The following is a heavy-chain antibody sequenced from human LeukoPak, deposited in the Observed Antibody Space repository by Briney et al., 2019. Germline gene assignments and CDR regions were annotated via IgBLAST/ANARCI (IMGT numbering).Heavy chain of an antibody. CDR1: GGSFSGYY. D-gene: IGHD6-19*01. CDR3: ARGYHSVAGTHFYYYYYYMDV. V-gene: IGHV4-34*01. J-gene: IGHJ6*03. Sequence: RPSETLSLTCAVYGGSFSGYYWSWIRQPPGKGLEWIGEINHSGSTNYNPSLKSRVTISVDTSKNQFSLKLSSVTAADTAVYYCARGYHSVAGTHFYYYYYYMDVWGKGNTVTVSS. CDR2: INHSGST.